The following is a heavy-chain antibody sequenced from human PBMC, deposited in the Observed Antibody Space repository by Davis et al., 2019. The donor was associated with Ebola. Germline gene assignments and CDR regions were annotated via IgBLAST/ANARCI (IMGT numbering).Heavy chain of an antibody. Sequence: GESLKISCAASGFIFSNHAMNWVRQPSGKGLEWVSAIGGGGRSTWYADSVKGRFTISRDNSKNMVYLQMNFVGPEDTAIYFCAKDDREYNRPVDHWGQGTLVTVSS. CDR3: AKDDREYNRPVDH. D-gene: IGHD5-18*01. CDR2: IGGGGRST. CDR1: GFIFSNHA. V-gene: IGHV3-23*01. J-gene: IGHJ4*02.